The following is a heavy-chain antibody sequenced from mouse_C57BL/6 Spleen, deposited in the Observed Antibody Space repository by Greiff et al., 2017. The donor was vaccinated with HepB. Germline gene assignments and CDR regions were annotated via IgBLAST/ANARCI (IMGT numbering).Heavy chain of an antibody. D-gene: IGHD2-4*01. V-gene: IGHV1-55*01. CDR3: ARYDYDDGYYFDY. CDR2: IYPGSGST. Sequence: QVHVKQSGAELVKPGASVKMSCKASGYTFTSYWITWVKQRPGQGLEWIGDIYPGSGSTNYNEKFKSKATLTVDTSSSTAYMQLSSLTSEDSAVYYCARYDYDDGYYFDYWGQGTTLTVSS. J-gene: IGHJ2*01. CDR1: GYTFTSYW.